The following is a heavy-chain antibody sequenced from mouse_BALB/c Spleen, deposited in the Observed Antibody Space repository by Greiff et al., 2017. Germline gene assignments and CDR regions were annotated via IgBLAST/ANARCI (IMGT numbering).Heavy chain of an antibody. V-gene: IGHV2-2*02. CDR2: IWSGGST. D-gene: IGHD1-1*01. J-gene: IGHJ4*01. CDR3: AREREKDYYGSSYYYAMDY. CDR1: GFSLTSYG. Sequence: QVQLKQSGPGLVQPSQSLSITCTVSGFSLTSYGVHWVRQSPGKGLEWLGVIWSGGSTDYNAAFISRLSISKDNSKSQVFFKMNSLQANDTAIYYCAREREKDYYGSSYYYAMDYWGQGTSVTVSS.